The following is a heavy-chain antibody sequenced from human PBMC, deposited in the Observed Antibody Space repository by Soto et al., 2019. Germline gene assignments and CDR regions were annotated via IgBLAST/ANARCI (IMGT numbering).Heavy chain of an antibody. D-gene: IGHD4-17*01. CDR2: ISSNGDST. CDR3: VHPRSTVQIPPT. Sequence: GGSLRLSCSASGFTFSMFSMHWVRQAPGKGLEYVSGISSNGDSTYYADSVKGRFTISRDNSKNTLYLQMSSPRAVDTAVYYCVHPRSTVQIPPTWGQGTLVTVSS. V-gene: IGHV3-64D*06. CDR1: GFTFSMFS. J-gene: IGHJ5*02.